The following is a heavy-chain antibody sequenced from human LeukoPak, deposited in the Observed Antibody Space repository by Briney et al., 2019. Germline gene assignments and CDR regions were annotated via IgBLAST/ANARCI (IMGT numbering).Heavy chain of an antibody. CDR2: IIPIFGTA. CDR3: ARDRVVPGAYSRGYYYYYMDV. D-gene: IGHD2-2*01. J-gene: IGHJ6*03. Sequence: GASVKVSCKASGGTFSSYAISWVRQAPGQGLEWMGGIIPIFGTANYAQKFQGRVTITADESTSTAYMELSSLRSEDTAVYYCARDRVVPGAYSRGYYYYYMDVWGKGTTVTVSS. CDR1: GGTFSSYA. V-gene: IGHV1-69*13.